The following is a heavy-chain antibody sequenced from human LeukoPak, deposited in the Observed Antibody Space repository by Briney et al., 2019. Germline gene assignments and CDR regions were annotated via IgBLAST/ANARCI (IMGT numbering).Heavy chain of an antibody. D-gene: IGHD6-19*01. V-gene: IGHV3-21*01. J-gene: IGHJ4*02. Sequence: PGGSLRLSCAASGFTFSSYSMNWVRQAPGKGLEWVSSISSSSSYIYYADSVKGRFTISRDNAKNSLYLQMNSLRAEDTAVYYCARDLRSVAGETTYFDYWGQGTLVTVSS. CDR1: GFTFSSYS. CDR2: ISSSSSYI. CDR3: ARDLRSVAGETTYFDY.